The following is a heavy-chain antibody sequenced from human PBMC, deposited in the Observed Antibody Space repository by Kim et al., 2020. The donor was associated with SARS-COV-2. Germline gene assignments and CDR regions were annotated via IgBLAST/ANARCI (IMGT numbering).Heavy chain of an antibody. D-gene: IGHD3-16*01. CDR2: ISYDGRAT. Sequence: GGSLRLSCAASGFTFSDYAFHWVRQAPGKGLEWVAMISYDGRATYYGDSVKGRCSVSRDTSKNTVYLQVDSLRPDDTALSYCARDAFASKWNNWFDPWG. CDR3: ARDAFASKWNNWFDP. V-gene: IGHV3-30*04. J-gene: IGHJ5*02. CDR1: GFTFSDYA.